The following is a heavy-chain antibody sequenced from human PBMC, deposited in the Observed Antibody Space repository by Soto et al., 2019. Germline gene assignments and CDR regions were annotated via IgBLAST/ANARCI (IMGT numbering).Heavy chain of an antibody. Sequence: PSETLSLTCAVYGGSFSGYYWSWIRQPPGKGLEWIGEINHSGSTNYNPSLKSRVTISVDTSKNQFSLKLSSVTAADTAVYYCARFLRSNYYYYYGMDVWGQGTTVTVSS. CDR1: GGSFSGYY. CDR3: ARFLRSNYYYYYGMDV. D-gene: IGHD4-17*01. CDR2: INHSGST. V-gene: IGHV4-34*01. J-gene: IGHJ6*02.